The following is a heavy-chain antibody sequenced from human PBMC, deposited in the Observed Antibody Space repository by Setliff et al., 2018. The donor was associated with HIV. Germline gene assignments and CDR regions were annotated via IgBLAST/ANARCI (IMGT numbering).Heavy chain of an antibody. CDR2: ISSDGSTT. V-gene: IGHV3-74*01. CDR1: GFTISGYW. D-gene: IGHD3-10*01. Sequence: PGGSLRLSCTASGFTISGYWMHWVRQAPGKGLVWVSRISSDGSTTNYADSVKGRFTISRDNAKNTLYLQMNSLRAEDTAVYYCARGYYGSDLQNAMDVWGQGTTVTVSS. J-gene: IGHJ6*02. CDR3: ARGYYGSDLQNAMDV.